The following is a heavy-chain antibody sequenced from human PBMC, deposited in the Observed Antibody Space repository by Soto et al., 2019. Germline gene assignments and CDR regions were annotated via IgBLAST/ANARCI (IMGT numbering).Heavy chain of an antibody. CDR3: ARESEDLTSSFDY. Sequence: EVQLVESGGGLVKPGGSLRLSCAASGFTFTRYSMNWVRQAPGKGLEWVSSISSTTNYIYYADSMKGRFTVSRDNAKNSVYLEMNSLSAEDTAVYYCARESEDLTSSFDYWGQGTLVTVSS. J-gene: IGHJ4*02. CDR2: ISSTTNYI. V-gene: IGHV3-21*01. CDR1: GFTFTRYS.